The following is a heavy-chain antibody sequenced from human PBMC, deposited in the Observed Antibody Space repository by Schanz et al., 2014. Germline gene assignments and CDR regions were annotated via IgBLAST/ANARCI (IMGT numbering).Heavy chain of an antibody. CDR2: ISSTSTYL. Sequence: VQLVESGGGLVQPGRSLRLSCAASGFTFDDYAMHWVRQAPGKGLEWVSSISSTSTYLYYADSVKGRFTISRDNSKNTLYLQMSSLRAEDTAVYYCASDTMGGNFVLDVWGQGTTVTVSS. V-gene: IGHV3-21*04. CDR3: ASDTMGGNFVLDV. J-gene: IGHJ6*02. D-gene: IGHD3-10*01. CDR1: GFTFDDYA.